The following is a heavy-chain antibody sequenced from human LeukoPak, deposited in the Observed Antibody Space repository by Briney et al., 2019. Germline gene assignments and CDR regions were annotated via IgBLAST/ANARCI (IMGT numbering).Heavy chain of an antibody. D-gene: IGHD5-18*01. J-gene: IGHJ6*03. CDR3: ARGRWTRGGYGSLYYYYMGV. CDR1: GGSFSGYS. CDR2: INHGGNT. V-gene: IGHV4-34*01. Sequence: PSETLSLTCAVYGGSFSGYSWNWIRQSPGKGLEWIGEINHGGNTNYNASLKSRITISLDTSKNQFSLKVTSVTAADTAVYYCARGRWTRGGYGSLYYYYMGVWGQGTTVTVSS.